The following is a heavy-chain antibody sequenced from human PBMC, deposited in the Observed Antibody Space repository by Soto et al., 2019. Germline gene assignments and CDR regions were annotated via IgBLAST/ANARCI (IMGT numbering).Heavy chain of an antibody. CDR1: GYSFTSYW. Sequence: GESLKISCKGSGYSFTSYWIGWVRQMPGKGLEWMGIIYPGDSDTRYSPSFQGQVTISADKSISTAYLQWSSLKASDTTMYYCARHYCSSTSCYPVYYYYYGMDVWGQGTTVTVSS. V-gene: IGHV5-51*01. J-gene: IGHJ6*02. CDR2: IYPGDSDT. CDR3: ARHYCSSTSCYPVYYYYYGMDV. D-gene: IGHD2-2*01.